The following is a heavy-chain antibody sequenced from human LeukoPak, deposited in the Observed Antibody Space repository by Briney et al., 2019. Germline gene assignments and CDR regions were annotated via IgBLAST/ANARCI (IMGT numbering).Heavy chain of an antibody. D-gene: IGHD3-3*01. CDR2: ISYDGSNK. Sequence: GRSLRLSCAASGFTFSSYAMHWVRQAPGKGLEWVAVISYDGSNKYYADSVKGRFTISRDNAKNSLYLQMNSLRAEDTAVYYCARDPPIIPHWGQGTLVTVSS. CDR1: GFTFSSYA. V-gene: IGHV3-30-3*01. CDR3: ARDPPIIPH. J-gene: IGHJ4*02.